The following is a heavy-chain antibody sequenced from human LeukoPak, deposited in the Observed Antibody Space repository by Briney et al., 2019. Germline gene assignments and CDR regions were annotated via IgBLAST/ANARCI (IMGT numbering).Heavy chain of an antibody. D-gene: IGHD7-27*01. J-gene: IGHJ4*02. Sequence: SETLSLTCTVSGGSISTYYWSWIRQPPGKGLEWIGYVYYSGSTNYNPSLKSRVTISVDTSKNQFSLKLTSVTAADTAVYYCARDGANWGFDYWGQGTLVTVSS. CDR2: VYYSGST. CDR1: GGSISTYY. CDR3: ARDGANWGFDY. V-gene: IGHV4-59*01.